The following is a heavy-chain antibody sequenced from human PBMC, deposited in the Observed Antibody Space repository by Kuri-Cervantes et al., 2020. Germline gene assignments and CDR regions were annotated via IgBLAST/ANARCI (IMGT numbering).Heavy chain of an antibody. CDR2: INPNSGGT. D-gene: IGHD6-19*01. Sequence: ASVKVSCKASGYTFTGYYMRWVRQAPGQGLEWMGWINPNSGGTNYAQKFQGRVTMTRDTSISTAYMELSRLRSDDTAVYYCARIPGIAVAGIDNWSDPWGQGTLVTVSS. CDR3: ARIPGIAVAGIDNWSDP. V-gene: IGHV1-2*02. CDR1: GYTFTGYY. J-gene: IGHJ5*02.